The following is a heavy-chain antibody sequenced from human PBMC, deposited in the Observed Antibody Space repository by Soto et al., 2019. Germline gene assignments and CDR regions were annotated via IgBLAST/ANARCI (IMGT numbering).Heavy chain of an antibody. J-gene: IGHJ4*02. D-gene: IGHD1-1*01. CDR2: IIPIFGTA. CDR1: VGSFSSYA. V-gene: IGHV1-69*13. CDR3: ARAGGSGQYLDY. Sequence: SVKVSCKAYVGSFSSYAISWVRQAPGQGLEWMGGIIPIFGTANYAQKFQGRVTITADESTSTAYMELSSLRSEDTAVYYCARAGGSGQYLDYWGQGTLVTVSS.